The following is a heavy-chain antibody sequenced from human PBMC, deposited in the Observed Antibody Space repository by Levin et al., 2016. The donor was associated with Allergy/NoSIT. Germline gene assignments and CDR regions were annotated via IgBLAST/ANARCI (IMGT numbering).Heavy chain of an antibody. CDR2: SSVYSGNT. CDR3: ARGHYSSRWSAPLLDGIDM. D-gene: IGHD2-2*01. V-gene: IGHV1-18*01. Sequence: WVRQAPGQGLEWMGWSSVYSGNTKYAEKFQGRVTLTTDTSTGTAYMELRSLRSDDTAVYYCARGHYSSRWSAPLLDGIDMWGQGTMVTVSS. J-gene: IGHJ3*02.